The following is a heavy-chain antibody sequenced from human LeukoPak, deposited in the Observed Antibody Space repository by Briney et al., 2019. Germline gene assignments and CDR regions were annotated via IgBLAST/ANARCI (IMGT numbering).Heavy chain of an antibody. CDR1: GGSISSSSYY. J-gene: IGHJ4*02. D-gene: IGHD3-22*01. Sequence: SETLSLTCTVSGGSISSSSYYWGWIRQPPGKGLEWIGSIYYSGSTYYNPSLKSRVTISVDTSKNQFSLKLSSVTAADTAVYYCARHDGRYYYDRNGYFDYWGQGTLVTVSS. V-gene: IGHV4-39*01. CDR2: IYYSGST. CDR3: ARHDGRYYYDRNGYFDY.